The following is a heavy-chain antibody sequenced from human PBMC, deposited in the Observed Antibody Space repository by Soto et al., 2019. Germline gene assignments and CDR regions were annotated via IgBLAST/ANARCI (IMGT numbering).Heavy chain of an antibody. J-gene: IGHJ1*01. CDR3: AHGYQYIRYFDWFPEYFQH. D-gene: IGHD3-9*01. Sequence: QITLKESGPPLVKPTQTLTLTCTFSGFSLSTSGVGVGWIRQPPGKALEWLALIYWNDDKRYSPSLKSRLTITKDTSKNQVVLTMTNMDPVDTATYYCAHGYQYIRYFDWFPEYFQHWGQGTLVTVSS. CDR2: IYWNDDK. V-gene: IGHV2-5*01. CDR1: GFSLSTSGVG.